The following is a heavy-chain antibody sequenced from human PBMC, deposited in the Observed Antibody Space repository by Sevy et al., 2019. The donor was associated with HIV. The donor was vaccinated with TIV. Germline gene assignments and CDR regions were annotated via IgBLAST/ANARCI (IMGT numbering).Heavy chain of an antibody. Sequence: SETLSLTCTVSGGSISSYYWSWIRQPPGKGLEWIGYIYYSGSTNYEPSLKSRVTISVDTSKNQFCLKLSSVTAADTAVYYCARAYYDSSGYYSTLTYYFDYWGQGTLVTVSS. CDR1: GGSISSYY. J-gene: IGHJ4*02. CDR3: ARAYYDSSGYYSTLTYYFDY. CDR2: IYYSGST. V-gene: IGHV4-59*01. D-gene: IGHD3-22*01.